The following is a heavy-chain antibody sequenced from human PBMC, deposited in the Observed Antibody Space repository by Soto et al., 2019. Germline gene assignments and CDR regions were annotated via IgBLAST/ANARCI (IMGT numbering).Heavy chain of an antibody. V-gene: IGHV4-34*01. J-gene: IGHJ4*02. CDR1: DESFSDYY. D-gene: IGHD3-16*01. CDR3: ARLKNLGTIDS. CDR2: VNHSGST. Sequence: PSETLSLTCDVYDESFSDYYWGWIRQPPGEGLEWIGEVNHSGSTNYNPSPKSRVTISVATSKNQFSLRLSSVTAADTAVYYCARLKNLGTIDSWGQGTLVTVS.